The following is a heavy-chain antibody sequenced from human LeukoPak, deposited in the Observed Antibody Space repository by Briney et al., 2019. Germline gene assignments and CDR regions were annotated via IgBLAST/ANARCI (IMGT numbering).Heavy chain of an antibody. D-gene: IGHD6-19*01. CDR2: VSGTSTNR. CDR3: AKGAAVAGTLYFQH. V-gene: IGHV3-23*01. Sequence: PGGSLRLSCAASGLSFSSYAMSWVRQAPGKGLEWVSAVSGTSTNRYYSDSVKGRFTISRDNSQNTLYLQMNNLEGGDTAVYYCAKGAAVAGTLYFQHWGQGTLVTVSS. CDR1: GLSFSSYA. J-gene: IGHJ1*01.